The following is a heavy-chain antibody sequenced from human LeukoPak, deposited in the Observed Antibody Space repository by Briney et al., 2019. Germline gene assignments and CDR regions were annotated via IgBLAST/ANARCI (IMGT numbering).Heavy chain of an antibody. CDR3: AKGGKWDVTPFDY. CDR2: ISGGGGST. CDR1: GFTFTSYS. D-gene: IGHD1-26*01. J-gene: IGHJ4*02. V-gene: IGHV3-23*01. Sequence: GGSLRPSCAASGFTFTSYSMNWVRQAPGKGLEWVSTISGGGGSTYYADSVKGRFTISRDNSKNTLYLQVNSLRAEDTAVHYCAKGGKWDVTPFDYWGRGTLVTVSS.